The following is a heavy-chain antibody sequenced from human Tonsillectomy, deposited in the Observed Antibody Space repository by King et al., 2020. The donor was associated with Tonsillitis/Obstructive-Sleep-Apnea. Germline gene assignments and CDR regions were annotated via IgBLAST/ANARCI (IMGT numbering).Heavy chain of an antibody. Sequence: LVQSGAEVKKPGESLRISCKGSGYSFTSYWISWVRQMPGKGLEWMGRIDPSDSYTNYSPSFQGHVTISADKSISTAYLQWSSLKASDTAMYYCARQGLAYCGGDCYSDAFDIWGQGTMVTVSS. CDR3: ARQGLAYCGGDCYSDAFDI. CDR1: GYSFTSYW. J-gene: IGHJ3*02. V-gene: IGHV5-10-1*01. CDR2: IDPSDSYT. D-gene: IGHD2-21*01.